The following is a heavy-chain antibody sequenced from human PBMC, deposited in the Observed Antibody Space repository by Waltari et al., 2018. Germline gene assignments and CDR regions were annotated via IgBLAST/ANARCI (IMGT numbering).Heavy chain of an antibody. V-gene: IGHV3-74*01. CDR1: GFTFSSSW. CDR3: ATAGYYRFDF. Sequence: EVQLVESGGDLVQPGGSLRLSCVGSGFTFSSSWLHWVRQAPGEGLVWVAVINSDGSTTDYADSVKGRFTISRDNAKNTLYLQINSLSVEDTAIYYCATAGYYRFDFWGQGTLVTVSS. J-gene: IGHJ4*02. CDR2: INSDGSTT. D-gene: IGHD2-8*01.